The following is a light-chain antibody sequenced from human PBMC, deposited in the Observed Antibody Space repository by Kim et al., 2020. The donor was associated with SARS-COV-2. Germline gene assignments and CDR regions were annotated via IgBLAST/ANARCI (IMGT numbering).Light chain of an antibody. V-gene: IGLV3-21*04. Sequence: SYELTQPPSVSVAPGKTATVACGGDNIATKSVHWYQHKPGQAPVLVIYYNSDRPSGIPERFSGSNSGNTATLTINGVEAGDAADYYCQVWDTSRDQVIFG. J-gene: IGLJ2*01. CDR3: QVWDTSRDQVI. CDR2: YNS. CDR1: NIATKS.